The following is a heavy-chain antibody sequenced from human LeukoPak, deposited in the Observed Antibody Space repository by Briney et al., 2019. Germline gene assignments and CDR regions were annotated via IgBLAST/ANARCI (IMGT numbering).Heavy chain of an antibody. D-gene: IGHD3-10*01. CDR3: AKDIQGSYYGSGVDY. V-gene: IGHV3-9*01. J-gene: IGHJ4*02. Sequence: QPGRSLRLSCAASGFTFDDYAMHWVRQAPGKGLEWVSGISWNSGSIGYADSVKGRFTISRDNAKNSLYLQMNSLRAEDTALYYCAKDIQGSYYGSGVDYWGQGTLVTVSS. CDR1: GFTFDDYA. CDR2: ISWNSGSI.